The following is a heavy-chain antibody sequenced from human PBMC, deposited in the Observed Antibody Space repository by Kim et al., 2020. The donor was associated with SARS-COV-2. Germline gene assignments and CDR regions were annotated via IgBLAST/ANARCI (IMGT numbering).Heavy chain of an antibody. Sequence: GGSLRLSCAASGFTFSSYGMHWVRQAPGKGLEWVAVISYDGSNKYYADSVKGRFTISRDNSKNTLYLQMNSLRAEDTAVYYCAKVPYGDYYYGMDVWGQGTTVTVSS. CDR1: GFTFSSYG. V-gene: IGHV3-30*18. D-gene: IGHD4-17*01. CDR3: AKVPYGDYYYGMDV. J-gene: IGHJ6*02. CDR2: ISYDGSNK.